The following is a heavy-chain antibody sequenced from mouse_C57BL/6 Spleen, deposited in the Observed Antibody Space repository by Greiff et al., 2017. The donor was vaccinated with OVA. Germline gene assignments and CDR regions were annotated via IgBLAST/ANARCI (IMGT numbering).Heavy chain of an antibody. CDR1: GYTFTSYG. J-gene: IGHJ3*01. CDR2: IYPRSGNT. Sequence: QVQLQQSGAELARPGASVKLSCKASGYTFTSYGISWVKQRTGQGLEWIGEIYPRSGNTYYNEKFKGKATLTADKSSSTAYMELRSLTSEDSAVYFCARESNYFCSSCGFAYWGQGTLVTVSA. V-gene: IGHV1-81*01. CDR3: ARESNYFCSSCGFAY. D-gene: IGHD1-1*01.